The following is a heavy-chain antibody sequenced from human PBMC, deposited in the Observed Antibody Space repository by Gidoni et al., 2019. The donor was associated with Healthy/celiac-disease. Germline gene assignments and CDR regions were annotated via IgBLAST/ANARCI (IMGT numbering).Heavy chain of an antibody. D-gene: IGHD3-10*01. CDR2: VIPILSIA. CDR3: ARGGRYYYGSGSQNWFDP. V-gene: IGHV1-69*02. J-gene: IGHJ5*02. Sequence: QVQLVQSGAEVKKPGSSVKASCKASGRTLSSYTISWVRQAPGKGLEWMGRVIPILSIANYAQKFQGRVTITADKSTSTAYMELSSLRSEDTAVYYCARGGRYYYGSGSQNWFDPWGQGTLVTVSS. CDR1: GRTLSSYT.